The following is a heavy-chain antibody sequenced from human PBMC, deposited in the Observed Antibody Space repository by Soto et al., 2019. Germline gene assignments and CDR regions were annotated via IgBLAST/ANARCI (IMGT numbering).Heavy chain of an antibody. Sequence: PGGSLRLSCAASGFTFSSYSMSWVRQAPGKGLEWVSYISSSSSTIYYADSVKGRFTISRDNAKNSLYLQTNSLRDEDTAVYYCARGVYSSSWPHTTEYFQHWGQGTLVTVSS. J-gene: IGHJ1*01. CDR1: GFTFSSYS. CDR3: ARGVYSSSWPHTTEYFQH. D-gene: IGHD6-13*01. V-gene: IGHV3-48*02. CDR2: ISSSSSTI.